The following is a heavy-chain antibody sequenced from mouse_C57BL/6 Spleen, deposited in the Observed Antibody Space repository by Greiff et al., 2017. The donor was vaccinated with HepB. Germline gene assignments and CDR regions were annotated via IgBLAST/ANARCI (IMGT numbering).Heavy chain of an antibody. CDR3: ARRVVATGDFDY. V-gene: IGHV5-17*01. CDR1: GFTFSDYG. D-gene: IGHD1-1*01. CDR2: ISSGSSTI. J-gene: IGHJ2*01. Sequence: EVQLVESGGGLVKPGGSLKLSCAASGFTFSDYGMHWVRQAPEKGLEWVAYISSGSSTIYYADTVKGRFTISRDNAKTTLFLQMTSLRSEDTAMYYWARRVVATGDFDYWGQGTTLTVSS.